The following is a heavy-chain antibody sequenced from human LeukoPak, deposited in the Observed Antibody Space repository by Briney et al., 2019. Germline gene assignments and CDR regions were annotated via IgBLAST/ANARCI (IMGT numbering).Heavy chain of an antibody. V-gene: IGHV1-18*04. D-gene: IGHD5-24*01. CDR1: GYTFTGYY. CDR2: ISTSTGDT. J-gene: IGHJ4*02. CDR3: ARSHNVYFDY. Sequence: ASVKVSCKAFGYTFTGYYMHWVRQAPGQGLEWMGWISTSTGDTDYARNLRGRVTMSTDASTGTAYMELRRLRSDDTAVYYCARSHNVYFDYWGQGTLLTV.